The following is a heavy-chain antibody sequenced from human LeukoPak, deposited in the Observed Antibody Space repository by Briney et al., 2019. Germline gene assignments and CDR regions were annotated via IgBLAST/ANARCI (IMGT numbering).Heavy chain of an antibody. Sequence: GASVKVSCKASGGTFSSYAISWVRQAPGQGLEWMGGIIPIFGTANYAQKFQGRVTITADESTSTAYMELSSLRAEDTAVYYCAKGPPRQQLPPVWGQGTLVTVSS. D-gene: IGHD6-13*01. CDR3: AKGPPRQQLPPV. CDR2: IIPIFGTA. J-gene: IGHJ4*02. V-gene: IGHV1-69*01. CDR1: GGTFSSYA.